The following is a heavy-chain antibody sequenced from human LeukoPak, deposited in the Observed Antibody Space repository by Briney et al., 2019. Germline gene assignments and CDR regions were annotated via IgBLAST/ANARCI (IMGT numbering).Heavy chain of an antibody. J-gene: IGHJ4*02. CDR2: ISSSGRTI. CDR1: GFTLSNYE. V-gene: IGHV3-48*03. CDR3: AREGISSSDPFDY. D-gene: IGHD2-15*01. Sequence: PGGSLRLSCAASGFTLSNYEMNWVRQAPGQGLEWVSYISSSGRTIYYADSVEGRFTISRDNAKNSLYLQMNSLRAEDTAVYYCAREGISSSDPFDYWGQGTLVTVSS.